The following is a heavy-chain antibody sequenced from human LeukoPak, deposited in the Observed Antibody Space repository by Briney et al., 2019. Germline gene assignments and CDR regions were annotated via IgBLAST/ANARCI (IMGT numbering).Heavy chain of an antibody. V-gene: IGHV4-39*02. J-gene: IGHJ4*02. CDR2: VYYSGTT. CDR1: GGSISTRSYY. D-gene: IGHD3-9*01. Sequence: PSETLSLTCTVSGGSISTRSYYWGWIRQPPWKGLEWIGKVYYSGTTYYNPALKSRVTISVDTSKNHFSLKLSSVTAADTAVYYCARVTILTGYAIDYWGQGTLVTVSS. CDR3: ARVTILTGYAIDY.